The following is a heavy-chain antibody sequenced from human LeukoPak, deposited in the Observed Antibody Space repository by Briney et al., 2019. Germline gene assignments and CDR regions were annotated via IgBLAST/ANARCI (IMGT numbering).Heavy chain of an antibody. Sequence: ASVKVSCKASGYTFTTYRISWVRQAPGQGLEWMGWISAENADANYAQKLQGRVTMTTDTSTSTAYMEVRSLRSDDTAVYYCARVGYGGNFFDYWGQGTLVTVSS. CDR1: GYTFTTYR. D-gene: IGHD2-15*01. CDR2: ISAENADA. J-gene: IGHJ4*02. CDR3: ARVGYGGNFFDY. V-gene: IGHV1-18*01.